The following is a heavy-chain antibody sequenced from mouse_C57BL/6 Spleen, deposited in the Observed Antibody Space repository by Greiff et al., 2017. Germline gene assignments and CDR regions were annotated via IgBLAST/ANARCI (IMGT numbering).Heavy chain of an antibody. V-gene: IGHV5-4*03. Sequence: EVKLVESGGGLVKPGGSLKLSCAASGFTFSSYAMSWVRQTPEKRLEWVATISDGGSYTYYPDNVKGRFTISRDNAKNNLYLQMSHLKSEDTAMXYCARGVYFDYWGQGTTLTVSS. J-gene: IGHJ2*01. CDR1: GFTFSSYA. CDR3: ARGVYFDY. CDR2: ISDGGSYT.